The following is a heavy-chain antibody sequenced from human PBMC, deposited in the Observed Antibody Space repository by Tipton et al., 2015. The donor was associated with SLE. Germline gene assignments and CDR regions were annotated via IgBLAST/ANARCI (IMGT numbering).Heavy chain of an antibody. CDR3: ARGEAAAAEPYYFDY. CDR2: IYYSGNT. J-gene: IGHJ4*02. V-gene: IGHV4-59*01. Sequence: TLSLTCTVSGGSISSYYWSWIRQPPGKGLEWIGYIYYSGNTNYNPSLKNRVTISVDTSKTQFSLKLSSVTAADTAVYYCARGEAAAAEPYYFDYWGQGNLVTVSS. D-gene: IGHD6-13*01. CDR1: GGSISSYY.